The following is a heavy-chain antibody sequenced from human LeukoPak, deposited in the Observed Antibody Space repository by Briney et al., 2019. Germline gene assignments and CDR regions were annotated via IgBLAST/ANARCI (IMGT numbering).Heavy chain of an antibody. D-gene: IGHD3-10*01. V-gene: IGHV3-30-3*01. Sequence: GGSLRLSCAASGFTFSSYAMHWVRQAPGKGLEWVAVISYDGSNKYYADSVKGRFTISRDNAKNILYLQMNSLRAEDTAVYYCASYYYGSGTSLGHWGQGTLVTVSS. CDR2: ISYDGSNK. CDR1: GFTFSSYA. J-gene: IGHJ4*02. CDR3: ASYYYGSGTSLGH.